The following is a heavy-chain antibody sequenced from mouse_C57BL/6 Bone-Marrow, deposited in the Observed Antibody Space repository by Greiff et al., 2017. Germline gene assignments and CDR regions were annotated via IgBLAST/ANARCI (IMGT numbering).Heavy chain of an antibody. J-gene: IGHJ2*01. V-gene: IGHV5-6*01. Sequence: EVHLVESGGDLVKPGGSLKLSCAASGFTFSSYGMSWVRQTPDKRLEWVATISSGGSYTYYPDSVKGRFTISRDNAKNTLYLQMSSLKSEDTAMYYCARRGYYGHFDYWGPGTTLTVSS. CDR3: ARRGYYGHFDY. CDR2: ISSGGSYT. CDR1: GFTFSSYG. D-gene: IGHD1-1*01.